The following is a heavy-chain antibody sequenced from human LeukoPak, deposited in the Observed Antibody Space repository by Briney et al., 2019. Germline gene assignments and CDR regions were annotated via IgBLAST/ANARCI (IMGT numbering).Heavy chain of an antibody. D-gene: IGHD3-10*01. Sequence: SETLSLTCAVYGGSFSGYYWSWIRQPPGKGLEWIGEINHSGSANYNPSLKSRVTISVDTSKNQFSLKLSSVTAADTAVYYCARRGRGSGSYYNSPKTQQKNIWFDPWGQGTLVTVSS. V-gene: IGHV4-34*01. CDR1: GGSFSGYY. CDR2: INHSGSA. J-gene: IGHJ5*02. CDR3: ARRGRGSGSYYNSPKTQQKNIWFDP.